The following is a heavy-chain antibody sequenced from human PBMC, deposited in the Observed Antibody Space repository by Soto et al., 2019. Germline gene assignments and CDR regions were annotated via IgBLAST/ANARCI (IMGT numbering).Heavy chain of an antibody. CDR1: GYSFTSYL. V-gene: IGHV5-51*01. CDR3: ARVAGYSDALRKWFDP. CDR2: IYPGDSDT. Sequence: GESLKISFKGSGYSFTSYLIGWVRQVPGKGLEWMGIIYPGDSDTRYSPSFQGQVTISADKSISTAYLQWSSLKASDTSMYYCARVAGYSDALRKWFDPCGQGTLVTVSS. D-gene: IGHD5-18*01. J-gene: IGHJ5*02.